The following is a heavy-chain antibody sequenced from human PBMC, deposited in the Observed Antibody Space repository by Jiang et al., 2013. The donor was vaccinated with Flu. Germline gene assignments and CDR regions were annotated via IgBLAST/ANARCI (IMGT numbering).Heavy chain of an antibody. CDR1: GFTSANYY. Sequence: SGAEVKKPGASVQVSCRSSGFTSANYYIHWIRQAPGQGLEWMGAINFSGGGTTYAQMFQHRFTMSRDTSTNTVYMELRSLSSEDTAVYYCATEESDSYNWFHPWGQGTLVTVSS. D-gene: IGHD2-15*01. V-gene: IGHV1-46*01. CDR2: INFSGGGT. CDR3: ATEESDSYNWFHP. J-gene: IGHJ5*02.